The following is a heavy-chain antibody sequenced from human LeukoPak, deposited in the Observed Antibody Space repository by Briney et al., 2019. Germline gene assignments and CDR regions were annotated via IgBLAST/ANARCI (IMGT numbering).Heavy chain of an antibody. CDR3: ARGPPLDPITSDYYGMDV. CDR2: INPNSGGT. CDR1: GYTFTGYY. D-gene: IGHD1-14*01. J-gene: IGHJ6*02. Sequence: ASVKVSCKPSGYTFTGYYMHWVRQAPGQGLEWMGWINPNSGGTNYAQKFQGRVTMTRDTSISTAYMELSRLRSDDTAVYYCARGPPLDPITSDYYGMDVWGQGTTVTVSS. V-gene: IGHV1-2*02.